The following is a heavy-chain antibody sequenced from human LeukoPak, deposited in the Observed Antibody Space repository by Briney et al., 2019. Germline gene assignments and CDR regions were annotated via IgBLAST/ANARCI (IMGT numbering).Heavy chain of an antibody. D-gene: IGHD3-9*01. CDR3: ARRDYDILTGYSYYYMDV. Sequence: SETLSLTCTVSGGSISSYYWSWIRQPPGKGLEWIGYIYYSGSTNYNPSLKSRVTISVDTSKNQFSLKLSSGTAADTAVYYCARRDYDILTGYSYYYMDVWGKGTTVTVSS. CDR2: IYYSGST. J-gene: IGHJ6*03. V-gene: IGHV4-59*08. CDR1: GGSISSYY.